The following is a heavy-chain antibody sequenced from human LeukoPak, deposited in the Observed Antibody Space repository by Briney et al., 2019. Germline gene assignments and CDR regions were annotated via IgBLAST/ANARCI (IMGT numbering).Heavy chain of an antibody. J-gene: IGHJ5*02. CDR3: ARHSSSRSCPFAP. Sequence: SETLSLTCTVSGGSISSSSYYWGWIRQPPGKGLEWIGSIYYSGSTYYNPSLKSRVTISVDTSKNKFSLKLSSVTAADTAVYYCARHSSSRSCPFAPWGQGTLVTVSS. CDR2: IYYSGST. V-gene: IGHV4-39*01. D-gene: IGHD6-13*01. CDR1: GGSISSSSYY.